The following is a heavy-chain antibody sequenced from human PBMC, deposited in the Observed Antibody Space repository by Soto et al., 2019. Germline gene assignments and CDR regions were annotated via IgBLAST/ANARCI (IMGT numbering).Heavy chain of an antibody. CDR1: VGSISIGDYY. CDR3: ARTYYYDSSGSIIDY. Sequence: SETLCITCTFSVGSISIGDYYWSWIRQPPGKGLEWIGYIYYSGSTYYNPSLKSRVTISVDTSKNQFSLKLSSVTAADTAVYYCARTYYYDSSGSIIDYWGQGTMVTVSS. J-gene: IGHJ4*02. V-gene: IGHV4-30-4*01. CDR2: IYYSGST. D-gene: IGHD3-22*01.